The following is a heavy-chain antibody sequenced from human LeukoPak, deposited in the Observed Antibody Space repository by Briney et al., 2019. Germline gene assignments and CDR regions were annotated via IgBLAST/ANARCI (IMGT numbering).Heavy chain of an antibody. V-gene: IGHV3-21*04. J-gene: IGHJ4*02. D-gene: IGHD6-19*01. CDR1: GFTFNTYS. Sequence: GGSLRLSCAASGFTFNTYSMSWVRQAPGKGLEWVSIISRTSESIFYADSVKGRFTISRDNAKNSLYLQMNGLRAEDTAVYYCAKYSGYSSGYPYYFDYWGQGTLVTVSS. CDR3: AKYSGYSSGYPYYFDY. CDR2: ISRTSESI.